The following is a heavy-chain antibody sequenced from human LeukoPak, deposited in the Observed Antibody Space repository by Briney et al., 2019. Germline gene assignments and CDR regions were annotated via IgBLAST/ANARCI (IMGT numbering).Heavy chain of an antibody. D-gene: IGHD2-15*01. CDR2: ISAYNGNT. CDR1: GYTFTSYG. Sequence: ASVKVSCKASGYTFTSYGISWVRQAPGQGLEWMGWISAYNGNTNYAQKLQGRVTMTTDTSTSTAYMELRSLRSDDTAVYYCASGDCSGGSCYRYYYYYGMDVWGQGTTVTVS. V-gene: IGHV1-18*01. J-gene: IGHJ6*02. CDR3: ASGDCSGGSCYRYYYYYGMDV.